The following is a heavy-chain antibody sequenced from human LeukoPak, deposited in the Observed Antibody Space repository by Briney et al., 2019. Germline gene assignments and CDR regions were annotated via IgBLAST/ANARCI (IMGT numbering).Heavy chain of an antibody. CDR3: ARGHARGYDFPIDY. J-gene: IGHJ4*02. V-gene: IGHV3-30*04. D-gene: IGHD5-12*01. Sequence: GGSLRLSCAASGFTFGSYAMHWVRQAPGKGLEWVAVISNDGSNKYYADSVKGRFTISRDNSKNTLYLQMNSLRAEDTAVYYCARGHARGYDFPIDYWGQGTLVTVSS. CDR2: ISNDGSNK. CDR1: GFTFGSYA.